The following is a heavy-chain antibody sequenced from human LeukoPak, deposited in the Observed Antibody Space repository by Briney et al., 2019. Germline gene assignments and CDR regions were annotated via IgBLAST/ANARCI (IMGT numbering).Heavy chain of an antibody. V-gene: IGHV3-33*01. CDR3: ARDFKSGYVDS. J-gene: IGHJ4*02. CDR2: IYDDGSKE. D-gene: IGHD3-3*01. CDR1: GFTFSNYG. Sequence: GGSLRLSCAASGFTFSNYGMHWVRQAPGKGLEWVAVIYDDGSKEYFADSVKGRFTISRDNPKNTVLLQMNSLRADDTAVFYCARDFKSGYVDSWGQGTLVTVSS.